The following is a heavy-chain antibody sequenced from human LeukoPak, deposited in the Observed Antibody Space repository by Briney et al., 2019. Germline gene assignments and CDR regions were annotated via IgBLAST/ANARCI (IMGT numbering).Heavy chain of an antibody. CDR2: IYSGGST. CDR1: GFTVSSNY. J-gene: IGHJ4*02. Sequence: GGFLRLSCAASGFTVSSNYMSWVRQAPGKGLEWVSVIYSGGSTYYADSVKGRFTISRDNSKNTLYLQMNSLRAEDTAVYYCARETRYYDSSGYHAAFDYWGQGTLVTVSS. V-gene: IGHV3-53*01. CDR3: ARETRYYDSSGYHAAFDY. D-gene: IGHD3-22*01.